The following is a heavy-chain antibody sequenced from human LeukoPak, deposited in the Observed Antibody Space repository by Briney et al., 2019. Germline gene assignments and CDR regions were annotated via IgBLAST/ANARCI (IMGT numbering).Heavy chain of an antibody. Sequence: GGSLRLSCAASGFTFSSYAMSWVRQAPGKGLEWVSAISGSGGSTYYADSVKGRFTISRDNSKNTLYPQMNSLRAEDTAVYYCAKDAPVLLWFGEFPPLGGMDVWGQGTTVTVSS. D-gene: IGHD3-10*01. CDR2: ISGSGGST. J-gene: IGHJ6*02. CDR1: GFTFSSYA. V-gene: IGHV3-23*01. CDR3: AKDAPVLLWFGEFPPLGGMDV.